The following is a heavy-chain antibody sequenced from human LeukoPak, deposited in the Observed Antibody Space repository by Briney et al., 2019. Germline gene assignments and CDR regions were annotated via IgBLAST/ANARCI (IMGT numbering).Heavy chain of an antibody. Sequence: LRLSCAASGFTFSDYYMSWIRQPPGKGLEWIGEINHSGSTNYNPSLKSRVTISVDTSKNQFSLKLSSVTAADTAVYYCARAVRRTIFGVVILDHFDYWGQGTLVTVSS. D-gene: IGHD3-3*01. CDR3: ARAVRRTIFGVVILDHFDY. J-gene: IGHJ4*02. CDR1: GFTFSDYY. V-gene: IGHV4-34*01. CDR2: INHSGST.